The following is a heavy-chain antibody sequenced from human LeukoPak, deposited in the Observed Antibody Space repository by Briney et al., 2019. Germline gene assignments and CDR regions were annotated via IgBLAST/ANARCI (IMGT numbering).Heavy chain of an antibody. CDR2: ISYDGSNE. Sequence: PGGSLRLSCAASGFTFSSYGMHWVRQAPGEGLEWVAVISYDGSNEYYADSVKGRFTISRANSKNTLFLQMNSLRAEDTAVYYCARDPGDNDCWGQGTLVTVSS. CDR3: ARDPGDNDC. D-gene: IGHD3-16*01. J-gene: IGHJ4*02. V-gene: IGHV3-30*03. CDR1: GFTFSSYG.